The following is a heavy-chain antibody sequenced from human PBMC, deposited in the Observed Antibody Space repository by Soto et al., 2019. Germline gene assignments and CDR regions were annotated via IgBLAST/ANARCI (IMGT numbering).Heavy chain of an antibody. V-gene: IGHV4-31*03. D-gene: IGHD5-12*01. Sequence: QVQLQESGPGLVKPSQTLSLTCTVSGGSITNNAYYWSWLRQQPGKGLEGVGFIFHSGSPPSSPSLESRVTIAVDASKNQVSLKLTSVTAADTAVYYCASWAGGYSGYVDSWGQGTLVTVSS. CDR1: GGSITNNAYY. CDR2: IFHSGSP. CDR3: ASWAGGYSGYVDS. J-gene: IGHJ4*02.